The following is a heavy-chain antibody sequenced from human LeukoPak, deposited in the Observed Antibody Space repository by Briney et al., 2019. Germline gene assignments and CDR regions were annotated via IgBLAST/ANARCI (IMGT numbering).Heavy chain of an antibody. J-gene: IGHJ6*02. CDR2: IIPILGIA. V-gene: IGHV1-69*04. Sequence: EASVKVSFKASGVTFSSYAISWVRQAPGQGLEWMGRIIPILGIANYAQKFQGRVTITADKSTSTAYMELSSLRSEDTAVYYCARDRSGSRAGYGMDVWGQGTTVTVSS. D-gene: IGHD1-26*01. CDR1: GVTFSSYA. CDR3: ARDRSGSRAGYGMDV.